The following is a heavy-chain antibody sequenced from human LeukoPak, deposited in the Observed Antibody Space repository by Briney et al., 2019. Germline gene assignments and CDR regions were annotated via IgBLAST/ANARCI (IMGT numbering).Heavy chain of an antibody. Sequence: SETLSLTCAVYGGSFSGYYWSWIRQPPGKGLEWIGEINHSGSTNYNPSLKSRVTISVDTSKNQFSLKLSSVTAADTAVYYCAFEYSSSSRDYWGQGTLVTVSS. J-gene: IGHJ4*02. CDR1: GGSFSGYY. V-gene: IGHV4-34*01. D-gene: IGHD6-6*01. CDR2: INHSGST. CDR3: AFEYSSSSRDY.